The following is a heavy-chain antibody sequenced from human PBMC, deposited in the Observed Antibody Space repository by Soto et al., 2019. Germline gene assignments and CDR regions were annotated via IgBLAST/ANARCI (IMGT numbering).Heavy chain of an antibody. CDR3: ARDFYMYCSTTSCYSPWSDY. Sequence: PGGSLRLSCAASGFTFSTYCMNWVRQAPGKGLEWVSSISSTSTYIYYADSVKGRFTISRDNAKNSLYLQMNSLRAEDTAVYYCARDFYMYCSTTSCYSPWSDYWAHGTLVTVSS. CDR1: GFTFSTYC. CDR2: ISSTSTYI. D-gene: IGHD2-2*01. V-gene: IGHV3-21*01. J-gene: IGHJ4*01.